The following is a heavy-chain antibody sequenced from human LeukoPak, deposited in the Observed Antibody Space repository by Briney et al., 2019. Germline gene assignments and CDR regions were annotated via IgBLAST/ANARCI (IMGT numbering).Heavy chain of an antibody. J-gene: IGHJ4*02. Sequence: ASVKGSCKASGYTLIDYFVHWERQAPGQGLAWMGWINPKSGGANYAQNFQGRVSMTRDTSISAAYLEVSGLRSDDTAVYYCARALRTDILTTDYWGQGTLVTVSS. D-gene: IGHD3-9*01. CDR3: ARALRTDILTTDY. CDR2: INPKSGGA. CDR1: GYTLIDYF. V-gene: IGHV1-2*02.